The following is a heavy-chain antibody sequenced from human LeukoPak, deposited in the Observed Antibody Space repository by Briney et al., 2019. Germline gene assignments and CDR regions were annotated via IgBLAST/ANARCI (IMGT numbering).Heavy chain of an antibody. CDR2: IYYSGST. D-gene: IGHD3-3*02. J-gene: IGHJ5*02. Sequence: KSSETLSLTCTVSGGSISSSSYYWGWIRQPPGKGLEWIGSIYYSGSTYYNPSLKSRVTISVDTSKNQFSLKLSSVTAADTAVYYCARHTDHFWSGSGFDPWGQGTLVTVSS. CDR3: ARHTDHFWSGSGFDP. CDR1: GGSISSSSYY. V-gene: IGHV4-39*01.